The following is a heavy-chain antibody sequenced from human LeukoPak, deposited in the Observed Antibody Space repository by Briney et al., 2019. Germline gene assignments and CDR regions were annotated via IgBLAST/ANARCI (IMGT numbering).Heavy chain of an antibody. CDR1: GFTFSYYC. CDR3: ARDLGHGDYYYYMDV. Sequence: PAGSLRLSCAASGFTFSYYCMSWVRQAPGKGLEGVANIKQDGSEKYYVDSVKGRFTISRDNAKNSLYLQMNSLRAEDTAVYYCARDLGHGDYYYYMDVWGKGTTVTVSS. CDR2: IKQDGSEK. V-gene: IGHV3-7*01. J-gene: IGHJ6*03. D-gene: IGHD3-16*01.